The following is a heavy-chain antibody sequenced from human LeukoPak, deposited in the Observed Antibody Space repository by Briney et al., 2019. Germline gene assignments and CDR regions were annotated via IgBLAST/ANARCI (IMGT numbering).Heavy chain of an antibody. J-gene: IGHJ4*02. Sequence: LSLTCTVSGGSINTYYWSWIRQAPGKGLEWVSYISSTSSYTNYADSVKGRFTISRDNAKNSLHLQMNSLRAEDTAVYYCARSYGWLPGGMWGQGTLVTVSS. CDR1: GGSINTYY. V-gene: IGHV3-11*03. D-gene: IGHD5-12*01. CDR3: ARSYGWLPGGM. CDR2: ISSTSSYT.